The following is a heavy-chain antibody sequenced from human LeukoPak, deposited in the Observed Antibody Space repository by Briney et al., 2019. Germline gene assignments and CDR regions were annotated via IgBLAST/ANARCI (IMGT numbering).Heavy chain of an antibody. CDR1: GGSTSSDSYY. D-gene: IGHD5-18*01. V-gene: IGHV4-39*07. CDR2: VYYSGST. J-gene: IGHJ4*02. Sequence: SETLSLTCSGGSTSSDSYYWVWIRQPPGEGLEWIGSVYYSGSTYYNPSLKSRVTISVDTSKNQFSLKLSSVTAADTAVYYCAREFQGAPAMVTFDYWGQGTLVTVSS. CDR3: AREFQGAPAMVTFDY.